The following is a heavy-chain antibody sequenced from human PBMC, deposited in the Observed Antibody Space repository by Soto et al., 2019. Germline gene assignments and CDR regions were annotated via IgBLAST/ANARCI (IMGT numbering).Heavy chain of an antibody. Sequence: ASVKVSCKASGYTFTSYGISWVRQAPGQGLEWMGWISAYNGNTNYAQKLQGRVTRTTDTSTSTAYMELRSLRSDDTAVYYCAVQVDTAMGDYYYGMDVWGQGTTVTVSS. V-gene: IGHV1-18*01. CDR1: GYTFTSYG. CDR3: AVQVDTAMGDYYYGMDV. D-gene: IGHD5-18*01. CDR2: ISAYNGNT. J-gene: IGHJ6*02.